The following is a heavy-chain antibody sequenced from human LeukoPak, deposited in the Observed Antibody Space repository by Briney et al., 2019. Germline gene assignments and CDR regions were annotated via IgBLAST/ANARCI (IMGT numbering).Heavy chain of an antibody. J-gene: IGHJ4*02. Sequence: GASVKVSCKASGYTFTGYYMHWMRQTPGQGLEWMGSINPNSGVTNYTQKFQGRVTMTRDTSTSTAYMELSRLRSDDTAVYYCARDVIDDYGDYWGQGTLVIVSS. CDR1: GYTFTGYY. CDR2: INPNSGVT. CDR3: ARDVIDDYGDY. V-gene: IGHV1-2*02. D-gene: IGHD2/OR15-2a*01.